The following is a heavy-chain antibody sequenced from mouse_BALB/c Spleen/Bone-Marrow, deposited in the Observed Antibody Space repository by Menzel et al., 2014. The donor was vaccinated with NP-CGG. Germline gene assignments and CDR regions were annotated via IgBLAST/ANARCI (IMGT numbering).Heavy chain of an antibody. CDR3: ARRDYRYDGFAY. D-gene: IGHD2-14*01. CDR1: GHSFTGYY. V-gene: IGHV1S34*01. CDR2: ISCYNGAT. J-gene: IGHJ3*01. Sequence: LVKTGASVQISCKASGHSFTGYYMHWVKQSHGKSLAWIGYISCYNGATSYNQKFKGKASFTVDTSSSTAYMQFNSLTSEDSAVYFWARRDYRYDGFAYWGQGTLVTVSA.